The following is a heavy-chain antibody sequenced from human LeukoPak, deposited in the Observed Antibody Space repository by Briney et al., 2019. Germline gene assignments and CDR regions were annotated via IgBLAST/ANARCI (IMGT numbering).Heavy chain of an antibody. Sequence: GGSLRLSCAASGFTVSSNYMSWVRQAPGKGLEWVSVIYSGGSTYYADPVKGRFTISRDNSKNTLYLQMNSLRAEDTAVYYCARLHSGWYDYFDYWGQGTLVTVSS. V-gene: IGHV3-66*01. D-gene: IGHD6-19*01. J-gene: IGHJ4*02. CDR3: ARLHSGWYDYFDY. CDR2: IYSGGST. CDR1: GFTVSSNY.